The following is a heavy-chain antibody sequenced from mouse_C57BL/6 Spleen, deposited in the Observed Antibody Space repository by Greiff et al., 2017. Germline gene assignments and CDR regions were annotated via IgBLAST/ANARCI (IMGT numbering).Heavy chain of an antibody. D-gene: IGHD1-1*02. CDR1: GYTFTSYW. CDR2: IYPSDSET. CDR3: AAGRLWGAMDY. V-gene: IGHV1-61*01. J-gene: IGHJ4*01. Sequence: QVQLQQPGAELVRPGSSVKLSCKASGYTFTSYWMDWVKQRPGQGLEWIGNIYPSDSETHYNQKFKDKATLTVDKSSSTAYMQLSSLTSEDSAVYYCAAGRLWGAMDYWGQGTSVTVSS.